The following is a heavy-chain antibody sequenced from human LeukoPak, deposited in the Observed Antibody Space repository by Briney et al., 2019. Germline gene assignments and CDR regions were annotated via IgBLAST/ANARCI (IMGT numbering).Heavy chain of an antibody. J-gene: IGHJ5*02. Sequence: PGGSLRLSCAASGFTFSSYWIHWVRQAPGKGLVWVSRINSDGTSTSYADSVKGRFTISRDNAMNTLYLQMNNLRAEDTAVYYCARDILGGFDPWGQGTLVTVSS. D-gene: IGHD2-21*01. CDR2: INSDGTST. CDR3: ARDILGGFDP. CDR1: GFTFSSYW. V-gene: IGHV3-74*01.